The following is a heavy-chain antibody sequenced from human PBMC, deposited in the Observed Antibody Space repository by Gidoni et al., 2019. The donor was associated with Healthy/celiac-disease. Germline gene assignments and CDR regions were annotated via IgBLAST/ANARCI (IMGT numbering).Heavy chain of an antibody. CDR2: ISSSSSYT. D-gene: IGHD3-3*01. Sequence: HVQLGESGGGLGKPVGCLSLPCAAAGFSFGDFYRSWIRQAPGKGLEWVSHISSSSSYTNNAASVKGRFTTSRDNAKHSLHMQMNSLRAEDTAEYYCARDGLRFLEWLPPTYFDYWGQGTLVTVSS. CDR3: ARDGLRFLEWLPPTYFDY. J-gene: IGHJ4*02. CDR1: GFSFGDFY. V-gene: IGHV3-11*06.